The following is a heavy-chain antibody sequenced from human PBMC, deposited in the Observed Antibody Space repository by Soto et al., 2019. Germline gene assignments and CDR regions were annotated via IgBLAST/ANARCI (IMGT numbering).Heavy chain of an antibody. J-gene: IGHJ6*02. CDR1: GFPFSSYV. D-gene: IGHD3-10*01. V-gene: IGHV3-23*01. CDR3: AKAITLVRGINPYSYGLDV. Sequence: GGSLRLSCAVSGFPFSSYVMTWVRQAPGKGLEWVSVISGGGGSTNYAESVKGRFTISRDNSENTLYLQMNSLRAEDTAVYYCAKAITLVRGINPYSYGLDVWGQGTTVTVSS. CDR2: ISGGGGST.